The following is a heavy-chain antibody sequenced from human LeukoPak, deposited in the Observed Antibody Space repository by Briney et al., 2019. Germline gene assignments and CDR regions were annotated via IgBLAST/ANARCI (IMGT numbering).Heavy chain of an antibody. V-gene: IGHV3-48*03. Sequence: GGSLRLSCAASGFTFSSYEMNWVRQAPGKGLEWVSYISSSGSTIYYADSVKGRFTISRDNAKNSLYLQMNSLRAEDTAVYYCARDRYSSGWSAVYYYYMDVWGKGTTVTISS. D-gene: IGHD6-19*01. CDR1: GFTFSSYE. CDR2: ISSSGSTI. CDR3: ARDRYSSGWSAVYYYYMDV. J-gene: IGHJ6*03.